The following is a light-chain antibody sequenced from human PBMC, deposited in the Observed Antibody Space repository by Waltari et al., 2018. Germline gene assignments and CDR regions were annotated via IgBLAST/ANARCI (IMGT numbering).Light chain of an antibody. J-gene: IGKJ4*01. CDR1: QSVGSN. CDR3: QQYSKWPLT. Sequence: EIVMTQSPATLSVSPGERATLSCRASQSVGSNLAWYQQKPGQAPRLLIYGASTRATGIQARFSGSGSGTEFILTIASLQSEDFARYYCQQYSKWPLTFGGGTKVEIK. CDR2: GAS. V-gene: IGKV3-15*01.